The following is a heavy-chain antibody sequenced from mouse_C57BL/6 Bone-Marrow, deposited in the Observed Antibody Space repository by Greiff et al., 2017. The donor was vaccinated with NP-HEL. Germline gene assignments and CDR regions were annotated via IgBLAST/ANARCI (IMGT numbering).Heavy chain of an antibody. CDR3: TTVVGDY. J-gene: IGHJ2*01. D-gene: IGHD1-1*01. CDR2: IDPENGDT. Sequence: SGAELVRPGASVKLSCTASGFNIKDDYMHWVKQRPEQGLEWIGWIDPENGDTEYASKFQGKATITADTSSNTAYLQLSSLTSEDTAVYYCTTVVGDYWGQGTTLTVSS. CDR1: GFNIKDDY. V-gene: IGHV14-4*01.